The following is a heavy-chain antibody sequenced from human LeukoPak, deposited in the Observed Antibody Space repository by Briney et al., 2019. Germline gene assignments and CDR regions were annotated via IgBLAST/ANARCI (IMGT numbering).Heavy chain of an antibody. CDR2: IYYSGST. D-gene: IGHD3-10*01. Sequence: SETLSLTCTVSGGSISSSSYYWGWIRQPPGKGLEWIGSIYYSGSTYYNPSLKSRVTISVDTSKNQFSLRLSSVTAADTAVYYCARNSYTYYYGSGSYSNFDYWGQGTLVTVSS. CDR1: GGSISSSSYY. CDR3: ARNSYTYYYGSGSYSNFDY. V-gene: IGHV4-39*07. J-gene: IGHJ4*02.